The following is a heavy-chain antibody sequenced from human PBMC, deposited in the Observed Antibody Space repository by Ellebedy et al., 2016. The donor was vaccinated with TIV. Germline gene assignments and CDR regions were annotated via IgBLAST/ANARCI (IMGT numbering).Heavy chain of an antibody. V-gene: IGHV2-5*02. Sequence: SGPTLVXPTQTLTLTCTFSGFSLSTSGLGVGWIRQPPGKALEWLALIYWDDDKRYSPSLKSRLTITKDTSKNQVVLTMTNMDPVDTATYYCAHSRVVATINYYYYGMDVWGQGTTVTVSS. D-gene: IGHD5-12*01. CDR3: AHSRVVATINYYYYGMDV. CDR2: IYWDDDK. J-gene: IGHJ6*02. CDR1: GFSLSTSGLG.